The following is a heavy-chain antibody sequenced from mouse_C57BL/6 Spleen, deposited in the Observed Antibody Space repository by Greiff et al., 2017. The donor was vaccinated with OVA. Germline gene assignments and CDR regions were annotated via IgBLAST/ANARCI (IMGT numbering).Heavy chain of an antibody. CDR2: IYPGDGDT. D-gene: IGHD4-1*01. Sequence: VQLQQSGPELVKPGASVKISCKASGYAFSSSWMNWVKQRPGKGLEWIGRIYPGDGDTNYNGKFKGKATLTADKSSSTAYMQLSSLTSEDSAVYFCARWRYWDGAYWGQGTLVTVSA. J-gene: IGHJ3*01. V-gene: IGHV1-82*01. CDR3: ARWRYWDGAY. CDR1: GYAFSSSW.